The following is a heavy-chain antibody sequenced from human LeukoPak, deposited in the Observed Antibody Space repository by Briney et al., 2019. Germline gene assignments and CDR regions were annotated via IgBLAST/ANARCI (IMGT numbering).Heavy chain of an antibody. CDR1: GGSISSGSYY. Sequence: SETLSLTCTVSGGSISSGSYYWGWIRQPPGKGLEWIGSIYYSGSTYYNPSLKSRVTISLDTSKNQFSLKLSSVTAADTAVYYCARDPAAGEYWGQGTLVTVSS. V-gene: IGHV4-39*07. J-gene: IGHJ4*02. D-gene: IGHD6-13*01. CDR2: IYYSGST. CDR3: ARDPAAGEY.